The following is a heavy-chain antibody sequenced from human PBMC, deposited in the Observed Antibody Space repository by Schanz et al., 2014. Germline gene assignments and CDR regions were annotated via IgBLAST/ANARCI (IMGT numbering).Heavy chain of an antibody. J-gene: IGHJ4*02. CDR2: IFTDGRT. CDR3: AKDISDTSGKDDY. V-gene: IGHV3-53*01. Sequence: EVQLVASGGGLVQPGGSLRLSCAASGFAVDNYYMSCVRQAPGRGLEWVSIIFTDGRTYYADSVKGRFTISRDNSKNTLYLQMNSLRVEDSAIYYCAKDISDTSGKDDYWGQGTLVIVSS. D-gene: IGHD3-22*01. CDR1: GFAVDNYY.